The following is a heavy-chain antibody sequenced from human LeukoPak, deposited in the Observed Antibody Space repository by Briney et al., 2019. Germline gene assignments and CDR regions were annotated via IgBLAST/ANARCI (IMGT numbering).Heavy chain of an antibody. CDR1: GGTFSSYA. Sequence: SVKVSCKASGGTFSSYAISWVRQAPGQGLEWMGGIIPIFGTANYAQKFQGRVTITADESTTTAYMELSSLRSEDTAVYYCAREKSSGIAAAGVDYWGQGTLVTVSS. D-gene: IGHD6-13*01. CDR2: IIPIFGTA. V-gene: IGHV1-69*13. CDR3: AREKSSGIAAAGVDY. J-gene: IGHJ4*02.